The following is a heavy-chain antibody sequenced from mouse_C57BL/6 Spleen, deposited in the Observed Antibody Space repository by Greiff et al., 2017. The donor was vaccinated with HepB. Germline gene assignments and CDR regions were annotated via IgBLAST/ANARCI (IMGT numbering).Heavy chain of an antibody. CDR2: IDPEDGET. D-gene: IGHD1-1*01. Sequence: VQLKESGAELVKPGASVKLSCTASGFNIKDYYMHWVKQRTEQGLEWIGRIDPEDGETKYAPKFKGKATITADTSSNTAYLQLSSLTSEETAVYYCTEGHYYGRSHDGFDYWGQGTLVTVSA. CDR3: TEGHYYGRSHDGFDY. CDR1: GFNIKDYY. V-gene: IGHV14-2*01. J-gene: IGHJ3*01.